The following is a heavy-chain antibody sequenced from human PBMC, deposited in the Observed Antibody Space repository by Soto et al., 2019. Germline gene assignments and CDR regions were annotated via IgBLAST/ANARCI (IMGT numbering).Heavy chain of an antibody. CDR3: ARDESVRGCTNGVCYKAYYMDV. D-gene: IGHD2-8*01. V-gene: IGHV3-33*08. CDR1: GFTFSSYG. Sequence: GGSLRLSCAASGFTFSSYGMHWVRQAPGKGLERVAVIWYDGSNKYYADSVKGRFTISRDNSKNTLYLQMNSLRAEDTAVYYCARDESVRGCTNGVCYKAYYMDVWGKGTTVTVSS. CDR2: IWYDGSNK. J-gene: IGHJ6*03.